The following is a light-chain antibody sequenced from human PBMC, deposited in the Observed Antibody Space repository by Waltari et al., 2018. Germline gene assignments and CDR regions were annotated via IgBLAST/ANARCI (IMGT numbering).Light chain of an antibody. Sequence: TVLTQSPATLSVSPGMRASLSCRASLSVRTELAWYQQKPGQAPRLLIYGASPRAAGGPARFSGSGSGTEFTLTVSSLQPEDSAVYYCQQYNNSPLSFGGGTKVQIK. V-gene: IGKV3-15*01. CDR2: GAS. CDR3: QQYNNSPLS. J-gene: IGKJ4*01. CDR1: LSVRTE.